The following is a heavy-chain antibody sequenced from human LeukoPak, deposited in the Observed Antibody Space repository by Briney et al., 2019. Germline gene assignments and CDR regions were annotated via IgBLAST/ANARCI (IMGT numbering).Heavy chain of an antibody. V-gene: IGHV3-21*01. Sequence: GGSLTLACAASGFTFSSYSMNWVRQAPGTGLEWVSSISSSSSYIYYADSVKGRFTISRDNAKNSLYLQMNSLGAEDTAVYYCARAGYSGYGDYWGQGTLVTVSS. CDR2: ISSSSSYI. J-gene: IGHJ4*02. CDR1: GFTFSSYS. CDR3: ARAGYSGYGDY. D-gene: IGHD5-12*01.